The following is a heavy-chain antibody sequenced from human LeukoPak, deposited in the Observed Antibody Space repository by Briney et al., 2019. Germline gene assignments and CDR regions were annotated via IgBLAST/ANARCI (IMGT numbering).Heavy chain of an antibody. D-gene: IGHD6-13*01. CDR3: ARDLGIAAAGTGY. CDR2: IYTSGST. V-gene: IGHV4-61*02. Sequence: SETQSLTCTVSGGSISSGSYYWSWIRQPAGKGLEWIGRIYTSGSTNYNPSLKSRVTISVDTSKKQFSLKLSSVTAADTAVYYCARDLGIAAAGTGYWGQGTLVTVSS. J-gene: IGHJ4*02. CDR1: GGSISSGSYY.